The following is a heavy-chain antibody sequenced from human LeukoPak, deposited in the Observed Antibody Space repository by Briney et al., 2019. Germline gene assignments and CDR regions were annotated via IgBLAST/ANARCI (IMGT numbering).Heavy chain of an antibody. J-gene: IGHJ6*02. V-gene: IGHV3-53*01. CDR3: ARINDCSSTSCYTLYYGMDV. CDR1: AFSSHF. D-gene: IGHD2-2*02. CDR2: IYSDNST. Sequence: PGGSLRLSCAASAFSSHFMTWVRQAPGKGLEWVSVIYSDNSTYYADSVKDRFIISRDNSKNTLYLQMHSLRAEDTAVYYCARINDCSSTSCYTLYYGMDVWGQGTTVTVSS.